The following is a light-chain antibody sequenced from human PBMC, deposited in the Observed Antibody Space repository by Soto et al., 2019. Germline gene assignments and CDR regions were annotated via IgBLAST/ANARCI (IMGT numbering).Light chain of an antibody. V-gene: IGKV2-28*01. CDR3: MQALQTPRT. CDR2: LGS. J-gene: IGKJ1*01. Sequence: DIVMTQSPLSLPVTPGEPASISCRSSQSLLHSNGYNYLDWYLQKPGQSPQLLIYLGSNRASGVPDRFSGSGSGTDFTLKISRVEAEDVGVYYCMQALQTPRTVGQGTNVDIK. CDR1: QSLLHSNGYNY.